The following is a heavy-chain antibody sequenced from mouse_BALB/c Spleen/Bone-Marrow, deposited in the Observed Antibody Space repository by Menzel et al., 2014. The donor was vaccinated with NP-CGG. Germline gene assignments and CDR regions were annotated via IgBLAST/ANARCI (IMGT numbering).Heavy chain of an antibody. CDR2: IIPNSGYS. D-gene: IGHD1-1*01. J-gene: IGHJ4*01. CDR3: TIRYYAMDY. CDR1: GYTFTRYT. Sequence: SGAELARPGASVKMSCQASGYTFTRYTMHWEKKRPGQGLEWIGYIIPNSGYSNYNQKFKDKATLTADKSSSTAYMQLSSPTSEDSAVYYCTIRYYAMDYWGQGTSVTVSS. V-gene: IGHV1-4*01.